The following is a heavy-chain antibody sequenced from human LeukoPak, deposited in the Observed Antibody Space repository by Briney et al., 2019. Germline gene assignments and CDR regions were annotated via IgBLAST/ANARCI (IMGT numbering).Heavy chain of an antibody. CDR1: GGTFSSYA. CDR3: ARGTTDHYDILTGFGFLFDY. CDR2: IIPILGIA. J-gene: IGHJ4*02. V-gene: IGHV1-69*04. Sequence: SVKVSCKASGGTFSSYAISWVRQAPGQGLEWMGRIIPILGIANYAQKFQGRVTITADKSTSTAYMELSSLRSEDTAVYYCARGTTDHYDILTGFGFLFDYWGQGTLVTVSS. D-gene: IGHD3-9*01.